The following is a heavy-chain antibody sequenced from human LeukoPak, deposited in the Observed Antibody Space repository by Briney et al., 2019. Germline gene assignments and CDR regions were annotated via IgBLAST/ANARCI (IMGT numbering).Heavy chain of an antibody. CDR3: ARVYHYDSSGYYSYYFDY. CDR2: ISSRGSTI. CDR1: GFTFSSYE. V-gene: IGHV3-48*03. J-gene: IGHJ4*02. Sequence: PGGSLRLSCAASGFTFSSYEMNWVRQAPGKGLEWVSYISSRGSTIYYADSVKGRFTISRDNAKNSLYPQMNSLRAEDTAVYYCARVYHYDSSGYYSYYFDYWRQGTLVTVSS. D-gene: IGHD3-22*01.